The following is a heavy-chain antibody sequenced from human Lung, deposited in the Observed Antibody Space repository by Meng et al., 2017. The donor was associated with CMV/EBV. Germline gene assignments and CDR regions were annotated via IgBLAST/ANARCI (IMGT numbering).Heavy chain of an antibody. CDR1: GGSIGSGGYY. CDR3: ARVVTALWGYYFDY. D-gene: IGHD2-21*02. J-gene: IGHJ4*02. CDR2: IYYTGST. Sequence: QVEVEAPGPGLVKPSQTLSLTCTVSGGSIGSGGYYWSWIRQHPGKGLEWIGYIYYTGSTFYNPSLKSRVTISVDKSKNQFSLKLSSVTAADTAVYYCARVVTALWGYYFDYWGQGTLVTVSS. V-gene: IGHV4-31*03.